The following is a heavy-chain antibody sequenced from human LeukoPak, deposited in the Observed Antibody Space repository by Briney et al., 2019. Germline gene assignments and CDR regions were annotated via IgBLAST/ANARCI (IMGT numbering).Heavy chain of an antibody. V-gene: IGHV1-2*02. CDR3: ARPADVGSWYFFDT. Sequence: ASVKVSCKAYGYTFMSHGISWVRQAPGQGLEWMGWINPNSGGTNYAQKFQGRVTMTRDTSISTAYMELSRLTSDDTAVFYCARPADVGSWYFFDTWGQGTLVTVSS. J-gene: IGHJ4*02. CDR1: GYTFMSHG. CDR2: INPNSGGT. D-gene: IGHD6-13*01.